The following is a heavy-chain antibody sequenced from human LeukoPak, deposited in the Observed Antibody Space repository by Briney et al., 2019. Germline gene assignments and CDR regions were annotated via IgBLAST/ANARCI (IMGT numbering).Heavy chain of an antibody. D-gene: IGHD5-18*01. V-gene: IGHV3-7*01. Sequence: PGGSLRLSCVASGFTFVSHWMTWVRQAPGKGLEWVANIKKDGSEKYYVDAVKSRFTISRDNAKTSLYLQMNSLRAEDTAVYYCARDLSGIAGYTYGRGIDYWGQGTLVTVSS. CDR3: ARDLSGIAGYTYGRGIDY. CDR1: GFTFVSHW. CDR2: IKKDGSEK. J-gene: IGHJ4*02.